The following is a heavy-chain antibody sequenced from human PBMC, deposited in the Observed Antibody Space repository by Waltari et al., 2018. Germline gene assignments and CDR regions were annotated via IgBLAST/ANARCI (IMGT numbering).Heavy chain of an antibody. CDR2: MKSDGTSI. CDR1: DFFTDYW. J-gene: IGHJ4*02. V-gene: IGHV3-74*03. CDR3: TRNPGY. Sequence: EVQLVNSGGGLVQPGGSLRLSCAASDFFTDYWLDWVRQAPGKGLVWVSSMKSDGTSITYADSVKGRFTISRDSAKNTYYLQMNSLRAEDTAVYYCTRNPGYWGQGTLVTVSS.